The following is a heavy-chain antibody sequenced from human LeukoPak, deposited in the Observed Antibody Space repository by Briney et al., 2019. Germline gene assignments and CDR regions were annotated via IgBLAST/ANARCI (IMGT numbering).Heavy chain of an antibody. CDR1: RGTLSSYA. J-gene: IGHJ5*02. V-gene: IGHV1-69*05. CDR3: ARDAMVRGVRFSFDP. D-gene: IGHD3-10*01. Sequence: SVKVSCKPSRGTLSSYAISWVRQAPGQGLEWMGRIIPIFGTANYAQKFQGRVTITTDESTSTAYMELSSLRSEDTAVYYCARDAMVRGVRFSFDPWGQGTLVTVP. CDR2: IIPIFGTA.